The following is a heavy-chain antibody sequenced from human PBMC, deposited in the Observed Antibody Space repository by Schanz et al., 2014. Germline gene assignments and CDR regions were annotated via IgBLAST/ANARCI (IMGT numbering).Heavy chain of an antibody. V-gene: IGHV1-18*01. J-gene: IGHJ4*02. CDR3: ARDRDQWDGNYLDY. Sequence: QVQLVQSGGEVKTPGASVKVSCKASGYPFTRSGISWVRQAPGQGLEWMGWIGGSDGNTNFAQKVQGGVTMTTDTSTSTVYMELRSLTSDDSAVYYCARDRDQWDGNYLDYWGQGTLVTVSS. D-gene: IGHD1-26*01. CDR2: IGGSDGNT. CDR1: GYPFTRSG.